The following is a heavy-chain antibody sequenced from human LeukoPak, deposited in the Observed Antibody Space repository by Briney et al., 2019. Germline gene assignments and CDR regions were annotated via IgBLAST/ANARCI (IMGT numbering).Heavy chain of an antibody. D-gene: IGHD6-6*01. CDR1: GFTFSSYS. V-gene: IGHV3-21*04. Sequence: GGSLRLSCAASGFTFSSYSMNWVRQAPGKGLEWVSSISSSSSYIYYADSVKGRFTISRDNAKKSLHLQMNSLRAEDTALYYCAKSGTYSSSSGYIDSWGQGTLVTVSS. CDR2: ISSSSSYI. J-gene: IGHJ4*02. CDR3: AKSGTYSSSSGYIDS.